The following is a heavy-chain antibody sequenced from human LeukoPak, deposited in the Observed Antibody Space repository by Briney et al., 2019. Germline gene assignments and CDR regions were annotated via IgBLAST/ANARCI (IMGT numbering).Heavy chain of an antibody. V-gene: IGHV4-34*01. CDR3: AGRYCSSTSCYTWFDP. D-gene: IGHD2-2*02. CDR1: GGSFSGYY. CDR2: INHSGST. Sequence: PSETLSLTCAVYGGSFSGYYWSWIRQPPGKGLEWIGEINHSGSTNYNPSLKSRVTISVGTSKNQFSLKLSSVTAADTAVYYCAGRYCSSTSCYTWFDPWGQGTLVTVSS. J-gene: IGHJ5*02.